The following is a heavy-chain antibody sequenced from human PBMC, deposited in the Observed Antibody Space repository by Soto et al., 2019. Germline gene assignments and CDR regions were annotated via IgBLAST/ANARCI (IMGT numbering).Heavy chain of an antibody. V-gene: IGHV1-46*03. J-gene: IGHJ6*02. D-gene: IGHD3-10*01. CDR1: GYTFTSNY. Sequence: ASVKVSCKASGYTFTSNYMHWVRQAPGQGLEWMGIINPSGGSTSYAQKFQGRVTMTRDTSTSTVYMELSSLRSEDTAVYYCARGVLLLWFGEPQDYYYYGMDVWGQGTTVTVSS. CDR3: ARGVLLLWFGEPQDYYYYGMDV. CDR2: INPSGGST.